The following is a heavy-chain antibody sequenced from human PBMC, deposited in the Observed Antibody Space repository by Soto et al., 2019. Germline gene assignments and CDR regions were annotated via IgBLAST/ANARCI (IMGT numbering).Heavy chain of an antibody. J-gene: IGHJ4*02. CDR1: GYTFTSYG. V-gene: IGHV1-18*01. D-gene: IGHD1-26*01. CDR3: ARGGATRGGGYFDY. CDR2: ISAYNGNT. Sequence: QVQLVQSGAEVKKPGASVKVSCKASGYTFTSYGISWVRQAPGQGLEWMGWISAYNGNTNYAQKLQGRVTMTTDTSTSKAYRGVRGLRSGDTAGYYWARGGATRGGGYFDYWGQGTLVTVSS.